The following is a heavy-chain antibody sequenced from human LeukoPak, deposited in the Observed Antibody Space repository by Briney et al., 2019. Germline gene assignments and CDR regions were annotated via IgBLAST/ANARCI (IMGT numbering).Heavy chain of an antibody. CDR3: ARDQVTSGGGLES. D-gene: IGHD3-16*01. Sequence: GGSLRLSCAASGFAVNTKFMHWVRQAPGKGLEWISVIYSGGLTYYADSVEGRFTISRDNSKNTLYLYMNSLRAEDTAVYYCARDQVTSGGGLESWGQGALVIVSS. CDR2: IYSGGLT. V-gene: IGHV3-53*01. CDR1: GFAVNTKF. J-gene: IGHJ4*02.